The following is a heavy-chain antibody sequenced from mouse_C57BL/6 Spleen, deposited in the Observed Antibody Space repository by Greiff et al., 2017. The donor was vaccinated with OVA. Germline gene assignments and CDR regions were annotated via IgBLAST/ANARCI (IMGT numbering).Heavy chain of an antibody. Sequence: VQLQQPGAELVRPGTSVKLSCKASGYTFTSYWMHWVKQRPGQGLEWIGVIDPSASYTNYNQKFKGKATLTVDTSSSTAYMQLSSLTSEDSAVYCCARRTLPDYYAMDYWGQGTSVTVSS. V-gene: IGHV1-59*01. CDR2: IDPSASYT. CDR1: GYTFTSYW. CDR3: ARRTLPDYYAMDY. J-gene: IGHJ4*01.